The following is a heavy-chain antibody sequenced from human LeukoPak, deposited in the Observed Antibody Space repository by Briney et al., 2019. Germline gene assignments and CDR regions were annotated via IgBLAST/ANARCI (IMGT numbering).Heavy chain of an antibody. CDR3: AKGSKAVLFTRDHYMDV. CDR1: GFTFGSYG. J-gene: IGHJ6*03. Sequence: QPGGSLRLSCAASGFTFGSYGMHWVRQAPGKGLEWVTFIRSDGSNKYYADSVRGRFTISRDNSKNTLYLQMNSLRAEDTAVYFCAKGSKAVLFTRDHYMDVWGKGTTVTVSS. D-gene: IGHD6-19*01. V-gene: IGHV3-30*02. CDR2: IRSDGSNK.